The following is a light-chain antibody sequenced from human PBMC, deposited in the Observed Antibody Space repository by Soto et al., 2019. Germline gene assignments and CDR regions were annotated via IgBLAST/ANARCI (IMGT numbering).Light chain of an antibody. CDR2: DVS. Sequence: QSVLTQPASVSGSPGQSITISCTGTSSDVGGYNYVSWYQHHPGKAPKRMIHDVSNRPSGVSNRFSGSKSGNTASLTISGLQVEDEADYYCSSYIPNNSTYVFGTGTKVTVL. V-gene: IGLV2-14*03. J-gene: IGLJ1*01. CDR3: SSYIPNNSTYV. CDR1: SSDVGGYNY.